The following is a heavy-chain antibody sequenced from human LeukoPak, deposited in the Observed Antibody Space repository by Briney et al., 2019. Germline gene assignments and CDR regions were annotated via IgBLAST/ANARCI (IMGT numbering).Heavy chain of an antibody. D-gene: IGHD1-7*01. V-gene: IGHV3-30*04. CDR1: GFTFSSYA. J-gene: IGHJ4*02. CDR3: AREFGQNYG. CDR2: ISDDGRNK. Sequence: PGRSLRLSCAASGFTFSSYAIHWVRQAPGKGLGWVAVISDDGRNKYYADSVKGRFTISRDNSKNTLYLQMNSLRAEDTAVYFCAREFGQNYGWGQGTLVTVSS.